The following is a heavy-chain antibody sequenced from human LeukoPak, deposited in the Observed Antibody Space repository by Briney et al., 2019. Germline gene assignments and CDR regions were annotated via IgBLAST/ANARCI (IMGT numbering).Heavy chain of an antibody. Sequence: SETLSLTCAVYGGSFSGYYWSWIRQPPGKGLEWIGEINHSGSTNYNPSLKSRVTISVDTSKNQFSLKLSSVTAADTAVYYRARGRGRGSSFDYWGQGTLVTVSS. J-gene: IGHJ4*02. V-gene: IGHV4-34*01. CDR3: ARGRGRGSSFDY. D-gene: IGHD6-6*01. CDR2: INHSGST. CDR1: GGSFSGYY.